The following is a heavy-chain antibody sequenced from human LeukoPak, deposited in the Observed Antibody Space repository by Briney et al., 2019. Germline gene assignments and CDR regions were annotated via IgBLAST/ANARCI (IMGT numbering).Heavy chain of an antibody. J-gene: IGHJ4*02. CDR1: GGSFRGYY. D-gene: IGHD2-2*01. CDR2: VNHSGST. CDR3: ARGPYPLVY. Sequence: PSGTLSLTCAVYGGSFRGYYWSWIRQPPGKGLEWIGEVNHSGSTNYNPSLKSRVTISVDTSKNQFSLKLNSVTAADTAVYYCARGPYPLVYWDQGTLVTVSS. V-gene: IGHV4-34*01.